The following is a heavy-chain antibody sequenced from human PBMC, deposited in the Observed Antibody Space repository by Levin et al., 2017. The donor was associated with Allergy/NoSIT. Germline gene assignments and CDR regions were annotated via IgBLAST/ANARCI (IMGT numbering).Heavy chain of an antibody. J-gene: IGHJ4*02. CDR3: VRGGYCGGGTCYGASGAY. CDR2: IYPGDSDT. V-gene: IGHV5-51*01. Sequence: PGGSLRLSCKGSGYSFTSYWIGWVRQMPGKGLEWMGIIYPGDSDTRYSPSFQGQVTISADKSISTAYLQWSSLKASDIAMYYCVRGGYCGGGTCYGASGAYWGQGTLVTVSS. D-gene: IGHD2-15*01. CDR1: GYSFTSYW.